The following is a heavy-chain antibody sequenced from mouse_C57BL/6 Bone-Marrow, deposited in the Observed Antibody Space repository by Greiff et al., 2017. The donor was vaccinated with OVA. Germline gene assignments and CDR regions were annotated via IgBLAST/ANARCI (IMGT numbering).Heavy chain of an antibody. CDR3: ARGYDFAY. CDR1: GYAFTNYL. CDR2: INPGSGGT. V-gene: IGHV1-54*01. Sequence: QVQLQQSGAELVRPGTSVKVSCKASGYAFTNYLIEWVKQRPGQGLEWIGVINPGSGGTNYNEKFKGKATLTADKSSSTAYMQLSSLTSEDSAVYFCARGYDFAYWGPGTLVTVSA. J-gene: IGHJ3*01. D-gene: IGHD2-3*01.